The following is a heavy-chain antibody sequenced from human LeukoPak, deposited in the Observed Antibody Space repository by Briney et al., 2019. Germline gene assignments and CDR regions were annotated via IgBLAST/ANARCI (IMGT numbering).Heavy chain of an antibody. D-gene: IGHD6-19*01. CDR1: GYSIIRGYY. CDR2: IYHTGST. Sequence: SETLSLTCGVSGYSIIRGYYWGWIRQPPGNGLEWIGNIYHTGSTYYNPSLRSRVTISVDTSKNQLFLKLTSVTAADTAVYYCARGLEGYSAGWSRFFEYWGQGTLATVSS. V-gene: IGHV4-38-2*01. CDR3: ARGLEGYSAGWSRFFEY. J-gene: IGHJ4*02.